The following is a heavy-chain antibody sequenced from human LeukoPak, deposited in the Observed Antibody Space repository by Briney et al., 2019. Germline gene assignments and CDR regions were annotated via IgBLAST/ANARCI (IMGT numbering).Heavy chain of an antibody. Sequence: SETLSLTCAVYGGSFSGYYWSWIRQPPGKGLEWIGEINHSGSTNYNPSLKSRVTISVDTSKNQFSLKLSSVTAADTAVYYCARVRRWELPTGGFDYWGQGTLVTVSS. CDR3: ARVRRWELPTGGFDY. D-gene: IGHD1-26*01. J-gene: IGHJ4*02. CDR2: INHSGST. V-gene: IGHV4-34*01. CDR1: GGSFSGYY.